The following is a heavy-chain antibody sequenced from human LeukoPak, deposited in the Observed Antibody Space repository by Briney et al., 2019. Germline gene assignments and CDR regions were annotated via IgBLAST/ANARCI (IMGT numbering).Heavy chain of an antibody. J-gene: IGHJ4*02. CDR3: ARTSVDCLDC. V-gene: IGHV3-23*01. Sequence: GGSLRLSCAASGFTFSGYAMSWVRQAPGKGLEWVSSISGSGDNTYYADSVKGRFTISRDNSKNTAYLQMNSLRVEDTAVYYCARTSVDCLDCWGQGTLVTVSS. CDR1: GFTFSGYA. CDR2: ISGSGDNT. D-gene: IGHD2-21*02.